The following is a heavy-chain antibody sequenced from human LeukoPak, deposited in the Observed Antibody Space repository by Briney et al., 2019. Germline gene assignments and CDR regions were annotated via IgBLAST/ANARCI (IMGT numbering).Heavy chain of an antibody. J-gene: IGHJ5*02. V-gene: IGHV4-34*12. CDR3: ARGGIVVVAARRNWFDP. CDR2: IIHSRST. Sequence: SETLSLTCAVYGGSFSGYYWSWIRQPPGKGLEWIGEIIHSRSTNYNPSLKSRVTISVDTSKNQFSLKLSSVTAADTAVYYCARGGIVVVAARRNWFDPWGQGTLVTVSS. CDR1: GGSFSGYY. D-gene: IGHD2-15*01.